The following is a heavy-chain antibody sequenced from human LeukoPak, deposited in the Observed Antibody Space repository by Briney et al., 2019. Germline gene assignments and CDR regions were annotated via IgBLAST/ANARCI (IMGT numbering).Heavy chain of an antibody. CDR3: AARRRRAYYLPFDY. CDR2: IYYGGST. V-gene: IGHV4-39*07. J-gene: IGHJ4*02. Sequence: SETLSLTCTVSGGSVSTTHYWGWIRQPPGKGLEWTGSIYYGGSTSYNASLRSRVTTSVDTSKNQFSLKLSSVTAADTAVYYCAARRRRAYYLPFDYWGQGTLVTVSS. CDR1: GGSVSTTHY. D-gene: IGHD3-22*01.